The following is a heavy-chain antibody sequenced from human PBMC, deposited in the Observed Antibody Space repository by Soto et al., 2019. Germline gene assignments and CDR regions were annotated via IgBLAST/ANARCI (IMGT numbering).Heavy chain of an antibody. J-gene: IGHJ4*02. CDR1: GDTFTEYY. CDR3: ARGGHVVVVTAALDY. D-gene: IGHD2-21*02. CDR2: VNPSGGHT. V-gene: IGHV1-46*01. Sequence: QVQLMQSGAEVKKPGASVKVSCKASGDTFTEYYIHWVRQAPGQGLEWMGTVNPSGGHTTYAQHFLGRVPMPSDTSTSTLYMELTSLTSEDTAVYYCARGGHVVVVTAALDYWGQGTLVTVSS.